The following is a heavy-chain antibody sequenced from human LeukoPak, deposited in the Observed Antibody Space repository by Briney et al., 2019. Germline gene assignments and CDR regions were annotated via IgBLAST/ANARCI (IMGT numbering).Heavy chain of an antibody. V-gene: IGHV4-34*01. Sequence: PSETLSLTCAVYGGSFSGYYWSWIRQPPGKGLEWIGEINHSGSTNYNPSLKSRVTISVDTSKNQFSLKLSSVTAADTAVYYCARDGGGHSYAWFDPWGQGTLVTVSS. J-gene: IGHJ5*02. D-gene: IGHD5-18*01. CDR1: GGSFSGYY. CDR2: INHSGST. CDR3: ARDGGGHSYAWFDP.